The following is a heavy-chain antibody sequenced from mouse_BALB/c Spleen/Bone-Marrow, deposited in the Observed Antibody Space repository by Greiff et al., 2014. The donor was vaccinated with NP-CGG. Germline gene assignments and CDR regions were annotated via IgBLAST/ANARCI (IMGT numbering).Heavy chain of an antibody. Sequence: LVESGAELVRPGSSVKISCKASGYAFSSYWMNWVEQRPGQGLEWIGQIYPGDGDTNYNGKFKGKATLTADKSSSTAYMQLSSLTSEDSAVYFCARGVPMDYWGQGTSVTVSS. CDR1: GYAFSSYW. CDR3: ARGVPMDY. V-gene: IGHV1-80*01. CDR2: IYPGDGDT. J-gene: IGHJ4*01.